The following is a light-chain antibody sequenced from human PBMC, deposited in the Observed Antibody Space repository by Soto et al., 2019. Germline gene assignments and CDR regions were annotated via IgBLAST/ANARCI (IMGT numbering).Light chain of an antibody. V-gene: IGLV1-44*01. J-gene: IGLJ1*01. Sequence: QSVLTQPPSASGTPGQRVTISCSASSSNIGTNTVNWYLQLPGTAPKLLMYNNNQRPSGVPERFSGSKSGTSASLAIGGLQSEDEADYYCAAWDDSLDGFYVFGSGTKLTVL. CDR2: NNN. CDR3: AAWDDSLDGFYV. CDR1: SSNIGTNT.